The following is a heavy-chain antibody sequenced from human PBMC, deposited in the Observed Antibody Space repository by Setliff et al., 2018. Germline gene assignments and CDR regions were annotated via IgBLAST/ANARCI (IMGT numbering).Heavy chain of an antibody. Sequence: SETLSLTCTVSGGSISRSTYYWGWIRQSPGKGLDWIGTVDHSGNTFYNPSLKSRVTISVAPSKNQVSLKLTSVSAADTAVYYCARRDSTGYYGYSFDFWGQGTLVTVSS. CDR3: ARRDSTGYYGYSFDF. D-gene: IGHD3-22*01. CDR1: GGSISRSTYY. CDR2: VDHSGNT. J-gene: IGHJ4*02. V-gene: IGHV4-39*01.